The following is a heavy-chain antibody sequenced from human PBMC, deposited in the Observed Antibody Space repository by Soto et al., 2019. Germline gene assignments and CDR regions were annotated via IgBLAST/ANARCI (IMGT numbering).Heavy chain of an antibody. CDR2: MNPNSGNT. Sequence: QVQLVQSGAEVKKPGASVKVSCKASGYTFTSYDINWVRQATGQGLEWMGWMNPNSGNTGYAQKYQDRVTMTRNTSISTAYMELSSLRSEDTAVNYCARAPPPEWLYYARPNNWFDPWGQGTLVTVSS. V-gene: IGHV1-8*01. J-gene: IGHJ5*02. CDR3: ARAPPPEWLYYARPNNWFDP. CDR1: GYTFTSYD. D-gene: IGHD3-3*01.